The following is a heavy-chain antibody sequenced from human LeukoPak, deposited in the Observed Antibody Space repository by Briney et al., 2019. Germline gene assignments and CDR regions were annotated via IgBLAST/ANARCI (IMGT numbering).Heavy chain of an antibody. V-gene: IGHV1-18*01. CDR2: ISAYNGNT. CDR1: GYTFTSYG. J-gene: IGHJ6*03. Sequence: ASVKVSCKASGYTFTSYGISWVRQAPGQGLEWMGWISAYNGNTNYAQKLQGRVTMTTVTSTSTAYMELRSLRSDDTAVYYCAREVLSLWLDYYYMDVWGKGTTVTVSS. CDR3: AREVLSLWLDYYYMDV. D-gene: IGHD5-18*01.